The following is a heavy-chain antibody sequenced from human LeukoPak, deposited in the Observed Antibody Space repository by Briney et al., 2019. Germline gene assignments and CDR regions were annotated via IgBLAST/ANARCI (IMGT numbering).Heavy chain of an antibody. J-gene: IGHJ4*02. CDR2: ISSNGGST. D-gene: IGHD6-19*01. CDR1: GFTFSNYA. CDR3: ARGSGWYDY. V-gene: IGHV3-64*04. Sequence: GGSLRLSCSASGFTFSNYAIHWVRQSPGKGLEYVSAISSNGGSTYYADSVKGRFTISRDNAKNSLYLQMNSLRAEDTAVYYCARGSGWYDYWGQGTLVTVSS.